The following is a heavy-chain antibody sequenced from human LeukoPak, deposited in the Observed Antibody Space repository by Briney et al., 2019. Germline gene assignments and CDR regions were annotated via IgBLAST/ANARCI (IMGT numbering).Heavy chain of an antibody. J-gene: IGHJ5*02. Sequence: SETLSLTCTVSGYSISSGYYWGWIRQPPGKGLEWIGSIYHSGSTYYNPSLKSRVTISVDTSKNQFSLKLSSVTAADTAVYYRARAAYSSSSTYWFDPWGQGTLVTVSS. CDR2: IYHSGST. D-gene: IGHD6-13*01. CDR3: ARAAYSSSSTYWFDP. CDR1: GYSISSGYY. V-gene: IGHV4-38-2*02.